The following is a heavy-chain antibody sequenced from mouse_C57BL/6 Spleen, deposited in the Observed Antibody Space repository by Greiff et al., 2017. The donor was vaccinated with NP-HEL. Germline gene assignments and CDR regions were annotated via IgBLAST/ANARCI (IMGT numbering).Heavy chain of an antibody. Sequence: VQLQQSGPELVKPGASVKISCKASGYTFTDYYMNWVKQSHGKSLEWIGDINPNNGGTSYNQKFKGKATLTVDKSSSTAYMELRSLTSEDSAVYYCARSWGYYAMDYWGQGTSVTVSS. CDR1: GYTFTDYY. CDR2: INPNNGGT. J-gene: IGHJ4*01. V-gene: IGHV1-26*01. CDR3: ARSWGYYAMDY. D-gene: IGHD4-1*01.